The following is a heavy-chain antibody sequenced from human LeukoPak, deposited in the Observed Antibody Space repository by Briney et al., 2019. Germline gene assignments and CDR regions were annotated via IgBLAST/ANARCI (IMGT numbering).Heavy chain of an antibody. CDR2: ISGSGGST. Sequence: RSGGSLRLSCAASGFTFSSYAMSWVRQAPGKGLEWVSAISGSGGSTYYADSVKGRFTISRDNSKNTLYLQMNSLRAEDTAVYYCAKSGYDSSGYYYYYFDCWVQGTLVTVSS. D-gene: IGHD3-22*01. CDR3: AKSGYDSSGYYYYYFDC. CDR1: GFTFSSYA. J-gene: IGHJ4*02. V-gene: IGHV3-23*01.